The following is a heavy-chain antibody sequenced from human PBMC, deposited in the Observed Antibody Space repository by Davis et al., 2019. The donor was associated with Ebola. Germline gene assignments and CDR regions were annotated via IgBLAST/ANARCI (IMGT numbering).Heavy chain of an antibody. J-gene: IGHJ5*02. D-gene: IGHD3-22*01. V-gene: IGHV3-21*01. CDR2: ISTSSSLI. CDR1: GFTFSYYG. CDR3: ARESGYYDSSGFWLGFDP. Sequence: GESLKISCAASGFTFSYYGMHWVRQAPGKGLEWVSFISTSSSLIYYADSVRGRFTISRDNARNSLYLQMDSLRAEDTAVYYCARESGYYDSSGFWLGFDPWGQGTLVTVSS.